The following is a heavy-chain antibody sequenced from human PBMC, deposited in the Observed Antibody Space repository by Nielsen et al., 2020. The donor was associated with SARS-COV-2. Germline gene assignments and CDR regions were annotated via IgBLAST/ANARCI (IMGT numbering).Heavy chain of an antibody. V-gene: IGHV5-51*01. Sequence: VRQMPGKGLEWMGLIYPGDSETTYSPSFQGQVTISVDKSISTAYLQWSSLKPSDTAIYYCARLRPLFNFWFGELPPLDLDVWGKGTTVTVSS. CDR3: ARLRPLFNFWFGELPPLDLDV. CDR2: IYPGDSET. D-gene: IGHD3-10*01. J-gene: IGHJ6*04.